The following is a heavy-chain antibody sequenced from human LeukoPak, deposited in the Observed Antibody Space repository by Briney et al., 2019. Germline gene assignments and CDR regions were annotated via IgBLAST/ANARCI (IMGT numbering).Heavy chain of an antibody. CDR1: GFTFPSYA. Sequence: GESRRLSCAASGFTFPSYAMSWVRQAPGKGLEWVSGIGAGGENTDYADSVKGRFTISRDNSKNTLYLQVNSLRAEDTAAYYCAKNEGSSSARRFDHWGQGTLVTVSS. J-gene: IGHJ4*02. CDR2: IGAGGENT. V-gene: IGHV3-23*01. D-gene: IGHD6-19*01. CDR3: AKNEGSSSARRFDH.